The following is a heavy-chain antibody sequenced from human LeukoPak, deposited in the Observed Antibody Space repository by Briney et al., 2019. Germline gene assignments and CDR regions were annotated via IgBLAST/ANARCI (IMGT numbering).Heavy chain of an antibody. J-gene: IGHJ4*02. CDR1: GFTFSSYG. Sequence: TGGSLRLSCAASGFTFSSYGMHWVRQAPGKGLEWVAVISYDGSNKYYADSVKGRFTISRDNAKNSLYLQMNSLRAEDTALYYCARDPGRHGHFDYWGQGTLVTVSS. D-gene: IGHD2-8*01. V-gene: IGHV3-30*03. CDR3: ARDPGRHGHFDY. CDR2: ISYDGSNK.